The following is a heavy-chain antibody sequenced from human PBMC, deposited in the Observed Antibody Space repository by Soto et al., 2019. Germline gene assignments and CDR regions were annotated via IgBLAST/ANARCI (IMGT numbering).Heavy chain of an antibody. D-gene: IGHD3-22*01. J-gene: IGHJ6*02. V-gene: IGHV4-39*07. CDR3: ARDPLRTYSYDSRGYPYCLDV. CDR2: IYYSGST. CDR1: GGSISSSSYY. Sequence: PSETLSLTCTVSGGSISSSSYYWGWIRQPPGKGLEWIGSIYYSGSTYYNPSLKSRVTISVDTSKNQFSLKLISVTAADTAVYYCARDPLRTYSYDSRGYPYCLDVRGQGITVTGSS.